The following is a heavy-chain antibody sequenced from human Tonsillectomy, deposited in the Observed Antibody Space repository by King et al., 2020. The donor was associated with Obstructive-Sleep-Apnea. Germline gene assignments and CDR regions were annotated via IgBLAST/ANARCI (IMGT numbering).Heavy chain of an antibody. Sequence: VQLQESGPGLVKPSQTLSLTCTVSDDSISSSAYYWGWIRQYPGKGLEWMGCISHSGSPYYNPSLNSRVTISMETSRNQFFLKLSSVTAADTAVYYCARSTEYSNYEAYWGQGILVTVSS. CDR3: ARSTEYSNYEAY. CDR1: DDSISSSAYY. J-gene: IGHJ4*02. D-gene: IGHD4-11*01. CDR2: ISHSGSP. V-gene: IGHV4-31*03.